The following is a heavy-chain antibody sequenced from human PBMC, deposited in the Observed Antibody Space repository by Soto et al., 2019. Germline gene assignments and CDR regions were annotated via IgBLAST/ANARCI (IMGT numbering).Heavy chain of an antibody. J-gene: IGHJ6*03. CDR1: GYTFTSYD. D-gene: IGHD2-2*01. CDR3: ARGRPAAIYYYYYMDV. Sequence: ASVKVSCKASGYTFTSYDINWVRQATGQGLEWMGWMNPNSGNTGYAQKSQGRVTMTRNTSISTAYMELSSLRSEDTAVYYCARGRPAAIYYYYYMDVWGKGTTVTVSS. V-gene: IGHV1-8*01. CDR2: MNPNSGNT.